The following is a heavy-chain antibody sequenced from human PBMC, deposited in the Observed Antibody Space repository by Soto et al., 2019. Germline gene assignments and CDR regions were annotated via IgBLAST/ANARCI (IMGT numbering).Heavy chain of an antibody. J-gene: IGHJ6*02. D-gene: IGHD6-19*01. Sequence: QVQLVQSGAEVKKPGASVKVSCKASGYTFTSYDINWVRQATGQGLEWMGWMNPNSGNTGYAQKFQGRVTMTRNTXXSXACXELSSLRSEDTAVYYCARVGYSSGWSRYYYYGMDVWGQGTTVTVSS. CDR1: GYTFTSYD. CDR2: MNPNSGNT. CDR3: ARVGYSSGWSRYYYYGMDV. V-gene: IGHV1-8*01.